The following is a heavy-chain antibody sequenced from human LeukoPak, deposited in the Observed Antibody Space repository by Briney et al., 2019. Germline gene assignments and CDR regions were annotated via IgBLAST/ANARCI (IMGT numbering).Heavy chain of an antibody. V-gene: IGHV4-39*01. Sequence: SETLSLTCTVSGGSISSSSYYWGWIRQPPGKGLEWIGCIYYSGSTYYNPSLKSRVTISVDTSKNQFSLKLSSVTAADTAVYYCARHSITMVQGVPFDYWGQGTLVTVSS. D-gene: IGHD3-10*01. J-gene: IGHJ4*02. CDR1: GGSISSSSYY. CDR2: IYYSGST. CDR3: ARHSITMVQGVPFDY.